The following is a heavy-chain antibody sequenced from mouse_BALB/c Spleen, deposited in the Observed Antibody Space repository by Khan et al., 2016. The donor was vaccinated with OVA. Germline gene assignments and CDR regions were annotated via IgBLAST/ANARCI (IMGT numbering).Heavy chain of an antibody. D-gene: IGHD1-1*02. CDR2: INPSDGGT. Sequence: QVQLQQPGAELVKPGASVKLSCKASGYTFTSYYMYWVKQRPGQGLEWIGGINPSDGGTNFNEKFKSKATLTVDKSSSTAYMQLSSLTSEDSAVYYCTGSGWAAFAYWGQGTLVTVSA. CDR1: GYTFTSYY. CDR3: TGSGWAAFAY. V-gene: IGHV1S81*02. J-gene: IGHJ3*01.